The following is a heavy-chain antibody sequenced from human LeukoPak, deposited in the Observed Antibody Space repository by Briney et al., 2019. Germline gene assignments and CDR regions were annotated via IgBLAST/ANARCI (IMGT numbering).Heavy chain of an antibody. CDR2: ISSSSSYI. V-gene: IGHV3-21*01. CDR3: ARGPRVYFDY. CDR1: GFTFTSYS. J-gene: IGHJ4*02. Sequence: GGSLRLSCAASGFTFTSYSMNWVRQAPGKGLEWVSSISSSSSYIYYADSVKGRFTISRDNAKNSLYLQMNSLRAEDTAVYYCARGPRVYFDYWGQGTLVSISS.